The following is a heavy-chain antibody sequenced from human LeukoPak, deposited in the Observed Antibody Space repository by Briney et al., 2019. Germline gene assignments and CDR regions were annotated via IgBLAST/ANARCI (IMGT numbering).Heavy chain of an antibody. J-gene: IGHJ5*02. Sequence: SVKVSCKASGGTFSSEAFIWVRQAPGQGLEWMGGIIPIFGRADYAQKFQDIVTITADESTSTVYMELSSLRSEDTAVYYCARGEKILNWFDPWGQGTLVTVSS. V-gene: IGHV1-69*01. CDR3: ARGEKILNWFDP. CDR2: IIPIFGRA. CDR1: GGTFSSEA.